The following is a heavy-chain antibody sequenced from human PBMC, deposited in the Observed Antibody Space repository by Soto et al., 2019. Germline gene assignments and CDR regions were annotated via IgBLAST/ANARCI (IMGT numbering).Heavy chain of an antibody. CDR1: GYTFTGYY. Sequence: ASVKVSCKASGYTFTGYYMHWVRQAPGQGLEWMGWINPNSGGTNYAQKFQGWVTMTRDTSISTAYMELSRLRSDDTAVYYCARDKGLEYYYDSSGYPPYYYYYGMDVWGQVTTVTVSS. V-gene: IGHV1-2*04. J-gene: IGHJ6*02. D-gene: IGHD3-22*01. CDR2: INPNSGGT. CDR3: ARDKGLEYYYDSSGYPPYYYYYGMDV.